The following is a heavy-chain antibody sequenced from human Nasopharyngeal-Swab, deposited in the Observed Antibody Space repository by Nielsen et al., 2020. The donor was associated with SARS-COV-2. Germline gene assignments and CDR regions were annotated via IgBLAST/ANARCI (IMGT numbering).Heavy chain of an antibody. V-gene: IGHV3-53*01. CDR3: ARLGLPNAFDI. J-gene: IGHJ3*02. CDR1: GFTVSNKY. Sequence: GGSLRLSCAASGFTVSNKYMSWVRQAPGKGLERVSVIYSGGNTYYADSVKGRFTISRDNSKNTLYLQMNSLRAEDTAEYYCARLGLPNAFDIWGQGTMVTVSS. CDR2: IYSGGNT. D-gene: IGHD5-12*01.